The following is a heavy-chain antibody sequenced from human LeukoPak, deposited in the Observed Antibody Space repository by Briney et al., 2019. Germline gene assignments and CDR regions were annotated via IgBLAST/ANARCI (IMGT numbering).Heavy chain of an antibody. CDR2: IKQDGSEK. CDR1: GFTFGNFW. J-gene: IGHJ4*02. D-gene: IGHD2-2*01. Sequence: PGGSLRLSCAASGFTFGNFWMNWVRQAPGKGLEWVANIKQDGSEKYYVDSVKGRFTISRDNAKNSLYLQMNSLRAEDTAMYYCARDSSCYDYWGQGTLVTVSS. CDR3: ARDSSCYDY. V-gene: IGHV3-7*01.